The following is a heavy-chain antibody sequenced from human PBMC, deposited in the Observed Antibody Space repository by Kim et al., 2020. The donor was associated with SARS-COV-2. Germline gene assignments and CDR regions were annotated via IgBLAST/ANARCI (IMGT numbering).Heavy chain of an antibody. CDR1: GFTFDDYT. D-gene: IGHD6-13*01. V-gene: IGHV3-43*01. CDR3: AKGSSSWYSGPPDY. CDR2: ISWDGGST. Sequence: GGSLRLSCAASGFTFDDYTMHWVRQAPGKGLEWVSLISWDGGSTYYADSVKGRFTISRDNSKNSLYLQMNSLRTEDTALYYCAKGSSSWYSGPPDYWGQGTLVTVSS. J-gene: IGHJ4*02.